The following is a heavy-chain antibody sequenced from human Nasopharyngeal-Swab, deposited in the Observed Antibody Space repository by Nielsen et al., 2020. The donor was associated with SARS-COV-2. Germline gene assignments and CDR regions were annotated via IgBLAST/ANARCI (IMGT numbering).Heavy chain of an antibody. D-gene: IGHD6-13*01. Sequence: GESLKTSCKGSGYSFTSYWISWVRQMPGKGPEWMGRIDPSDSYTNYSPSFQGHVTISADKSISTAYLQWSSLKASDTAMYYCARHLPVQQLVDYWGQGTLVTVSS. CDR2: IDPSDSYT. V-gene: IGHV5-10-1*01. CDR3: ARHLPVQQLVDY. CDR1: GYSFTSYW. J-gene: IGHJ4*02.